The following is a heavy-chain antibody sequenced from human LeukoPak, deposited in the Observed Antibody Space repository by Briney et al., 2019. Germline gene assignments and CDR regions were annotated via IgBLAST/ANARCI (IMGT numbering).Heavy chain of an antibody. CDR2: IRSNAYRGTT. J-gene: IGHJ6*02. Sequence: GGSLRLSCTGSGFTVDDHAMSWVRQAPGQGLEWVGFIRSNAYRGTTEYAASVKGRFTISRDDSKNIGYLQMNSLKTEDTAVYYCSRGPIELWAQNGMDVWGQGTTVTVSS. D-gene: IGHD5-18*01. V-gene: IGHV3-49*04. CDR1: GFTVDDHA. CDR3: SRGPIELWAQNGMDV.